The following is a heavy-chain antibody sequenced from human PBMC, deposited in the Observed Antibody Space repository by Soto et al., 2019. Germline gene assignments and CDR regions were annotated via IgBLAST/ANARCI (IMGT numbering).Heavy chain of an antibody. D-gene: IGHD5-12*01. J-gene: IGHJ4*02. CDR1: CGSISSGGYY. CDR3: ARDLEYSGYELPRY. CDR2: IYYSGST. Sequence: SETLSLTCTVSCGSISSGGYYWSWIRQHPGKGLEWIGYIYYSGSTYYNPSLKSRVTISVDTSKNQFSLKLSSVAAADTAVYYCARDLEYSGYELPRYWGQGTLVTVSS. V-gene: IGHV4-31*03.